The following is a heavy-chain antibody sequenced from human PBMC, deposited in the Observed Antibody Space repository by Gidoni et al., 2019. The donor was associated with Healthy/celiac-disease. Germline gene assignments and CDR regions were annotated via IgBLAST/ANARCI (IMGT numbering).Heavy chain of an antibody. CDR1: GGSFSGYY. V-gene: IGHV4-34*01. J-gene: IGHJ4*02. CDR2: INHSGST. CDR3: ARVPHYYGSGS. D-gene: IGHD3-10*01. Sequence: QVQLQQWGAGLLKPSETLSLTCAVYGGSFSGYYWSWIRQPPGKGLEWIGEINHSGSTNYNPSLKSRVTISVDTSKNQFSLKLSSVTAADTAVYYCARVPHYYGSGSWGQGTLVTVSS.